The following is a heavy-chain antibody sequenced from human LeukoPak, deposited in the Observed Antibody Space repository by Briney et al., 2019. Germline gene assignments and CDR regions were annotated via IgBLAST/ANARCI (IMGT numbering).Heavy chain of an antibody. CDR2: ISYDGSNK. Sequence: GGSLRLSCAASGFTFSSYAMRWVRQAPGKGLEWVAVISYDGSNKYYADSVKGRFTISRDNSKNTLYLQMNSLRAEDTAVYYCAREEVVPAANAGPYYYYYGMDVWGQGTTVTVSS. J-gene: IGHJ6*02. CDR3: AREEVVPAANAGPYYYYYGMDV. D-gene: IGHD2-2*01. V-gene: IGHV3-30-3*01. CDR1: GFTFSSYA.